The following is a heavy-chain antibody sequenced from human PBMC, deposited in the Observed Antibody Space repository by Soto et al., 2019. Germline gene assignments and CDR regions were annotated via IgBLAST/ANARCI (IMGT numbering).Heavy chain of an antibody. D-gene: IGHD2-2*01. CDR3: AKGRVVVPAAPLDY. CDR2: ISGSGTNT. V-gene: IGHV3-23*01. CDR1: GFTFSSYA. Sequence: GGSLRLSCAASGFTFSSYAMNWVRQAPGKGLEWVSTISGSGTNTYYADSVKGRFTISRDNSKTTLYLQTNSLRAEDTAVYYCAKGRVVVPAAPLDYWGQGT. J-gene: IGHJ4*02.